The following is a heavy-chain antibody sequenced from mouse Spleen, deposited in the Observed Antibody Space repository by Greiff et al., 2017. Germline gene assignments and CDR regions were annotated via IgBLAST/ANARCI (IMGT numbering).Heavy chain of an antibody. V-gene: IGHV1-72*01. CDR1: GYTFTSYW. J-gene: IGHJ4*01. Sequence: QVQLQQPGAELVKPGASVKLSCKASGYTFTSYWMHWVKQRPGRGLEWIGRIDPNSGGTKYNEKFKSKATLTVDKPSSTAYMQLSSLTSEDSAVYYCARDVGDGYYVSYYAMDYWGQGTSVTVSS. D-gene: IGHD2-3*01. CDR3: ARDVGDGYYVSYYAMDY. CDR2: IDPNSGGT.